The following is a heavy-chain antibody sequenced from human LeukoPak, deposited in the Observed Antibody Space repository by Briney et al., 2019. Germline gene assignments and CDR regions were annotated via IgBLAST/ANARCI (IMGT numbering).Heavy chain of an antibody. D-gene: IGHD6-19*01. V-gene: IGHV4-39*01. CDR3: ALVPKDSGFAKTDY. J-gene: IGHJ4*02. Sequence: SETLSLTCTVSGGSISSSSYYWGWIRQPPGKGLERIGSIYYSGSTYYNPSLKSRVTISVDTSKNQFSLKLSSVTAADTAVYYCALVPKDSGFAKTDYWGQGTLVTVSS. CDR2: IYYSGST. CDR1: GGSISSSSYY.